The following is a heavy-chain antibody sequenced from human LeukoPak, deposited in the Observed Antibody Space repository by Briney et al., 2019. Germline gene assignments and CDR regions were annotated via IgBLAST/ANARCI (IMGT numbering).Heavy chain of an antibody. J-gene: IGHJ5*02. D-gene: IGHD1-26*01. CDR1: GGSISSYY. CDR3: ARELSGGYLNWFDP. Sequence: PSETLSLTCTVSGGSISSYYWSWIRQPPGKGLEWIGYIYYSGSTNYNPSLKSRVTISVDTSKNQFSLKLSSVTAADTAVYYCARELSGGYLNWFDPWGQGTLVTVSS. V-gene: IGHV4-59*01. CDR2: IYYSGST.